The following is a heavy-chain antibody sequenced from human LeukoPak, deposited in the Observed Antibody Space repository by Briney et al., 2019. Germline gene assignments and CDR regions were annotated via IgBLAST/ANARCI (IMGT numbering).Heavy chain of an antibody. D-gene: IGHD6-13*01. Sequence: GGSLRLSCAASGFTFSSYGMSWVRQAPGKGLEWVSSISGSGGSTYYADSVKGRFTISRDNSRNTLSLQMHSLRADDTAVYYCAKDRPYISSWYGCSTPWGQGTLVTVSS. CDR1: GFTFSSYG. CDR3: AKDRPYISSWYGCSTP. V-gene: IGHV3-23*01. J-gene: IGHJ5*02. CDR2: ISGSGGST.